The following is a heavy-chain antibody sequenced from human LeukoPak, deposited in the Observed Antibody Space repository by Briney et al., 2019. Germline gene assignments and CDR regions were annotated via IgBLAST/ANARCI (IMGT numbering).Heavy chain of an antibody. D-gene: IGHD3-10*01. V-gene: IGHV3-21*01. CDR1: AFTFSSYS. CDR2: ISSSSSYI. J-gene: IGHJ6*03. Sequence: GGSLRLSCAASAFTFSSYSMNWVRQAPGKGLEWVSSISSSSSYIYYADSVKGRFTISRDNAKNSLYLQMNSLRAEDTAVYYCARDVRDYYGSRRMDVWGKGTTVTVSS. CDR3: ARDVRDYYGSRRMDV.